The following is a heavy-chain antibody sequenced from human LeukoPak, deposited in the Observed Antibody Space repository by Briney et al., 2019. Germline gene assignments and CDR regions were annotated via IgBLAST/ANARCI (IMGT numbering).Heavy chain of an antibody. V-gene: IGHV1-8*01. D-gene: IGHD6-19*01. J-gene: IGHJ6*03. Sequence: ASVKVSFKASVYSLTNFDINWVRQATGQGLEWMGWMNPNSGNKGYAHKFQGRVTMTMNTSITTAYIELSSLRSEGTAVYYCARGPQWRGDYYYMDVWGRGTTVTVSS. CDR3: ARGPQWRGDYYYMDV. CDR1: VYSLTNFD. CDR2: MNPNSGNK.